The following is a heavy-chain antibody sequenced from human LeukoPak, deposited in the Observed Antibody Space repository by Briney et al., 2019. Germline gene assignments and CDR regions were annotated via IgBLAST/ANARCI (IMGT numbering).Heavy chain of an antibody. D-gene: IGHD2-15*01. Sequence: ASVKVSCKASGYTFTNYNIHWVRQAPGQRLEWMGWINAGNGNTKYSQKFQGRVTITADESTSTAYMELSSLRSEDTAVYYCARGGGYCSGGSCYSLSDAFDIWGQGTMVTVSS. CDR2: INAGNGNT. CDR3: ARGGGYCSGGSCYSLSDAFDI. J-gene: IGHJ3*02. CDR1: GYTFTNYN. V-gene: IGHV1-3*01.